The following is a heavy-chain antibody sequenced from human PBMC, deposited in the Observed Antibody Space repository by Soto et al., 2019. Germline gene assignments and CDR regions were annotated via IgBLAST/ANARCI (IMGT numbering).Heavy chain of an antibody. CDR1: GFTFSNAW. V-gene: IGHV3-15*07. CDR2: IKSKTDGGTT. CDR3: TTDHSGSYYYGPYYYYGMDV. Sequence: GGSLRLSCAASGFTFSNAWMNWVRQAPGKGLEWVGRIKSKTDGGTTDYAAPVKGRFTISRDDSKNTLYLQMNSLKTEDTAVYYCTTDHSGSYYYGPYYYYGMDVWGQGTTVTVSS. J-gene: IGHJ6*02. D-gene: IGHD1-26*01.